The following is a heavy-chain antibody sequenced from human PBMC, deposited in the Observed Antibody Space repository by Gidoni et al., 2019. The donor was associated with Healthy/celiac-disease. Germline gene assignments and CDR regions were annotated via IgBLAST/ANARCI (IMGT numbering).Heavy chain of an antibody. V-gene: IGHV4-39*01. Sequence: QLQLQESGPVLVKPSETLSLTCTVPAASISSSSYYWGWIRQPPGKGLEWIGSIYYRGSTYYNPSLKSRVTISVDTSKNQFSLKLSSVTAADTAVYYCASLYYYGSGRIDYWGQGTLVTVSS. J-gene: IGHJ4*02. CDR1: AASISSSSYY. CDR2: IYYRGST. CDR3: ASLYYYGSGRIDY. D-gene: IGHD3-10*01.